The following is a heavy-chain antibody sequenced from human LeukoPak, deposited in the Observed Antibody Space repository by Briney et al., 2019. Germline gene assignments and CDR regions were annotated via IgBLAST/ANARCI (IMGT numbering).Heavy chain of an antibody. Sequence: SETRSLKCTVAGGSINGSGYHWGWIRQPPGKGLEWIGTIYYRGTTYYKPSLKSRVTISLDTPKNQFSLSLTSMTAADTAVYYCARGSYFDLWGRGTLVTVSS. J-gene: IGHJ2*01. CDR3: ARGSYFDL. CDR2: IYYRGTT. CDR1: GGSINGSGYH. V-gene: IGHV4-39*07.